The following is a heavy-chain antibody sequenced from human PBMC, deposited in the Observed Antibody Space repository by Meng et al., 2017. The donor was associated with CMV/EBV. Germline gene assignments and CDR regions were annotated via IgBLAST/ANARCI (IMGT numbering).Heavy chain of an antibody. CDR3: ARDSKNILHSSSNPSTPYYYYYGMDV. D-gene: IGHD6-6*01. CDR1: GGTFSSYA. J-gene: IGHJ6*02. CDR2: IIPILGRA. Sequence: SVKVSCKASGGTFSSYAISWVRQAPGQGLEWMGGIIPILGRANYAQKFQGRVTITADKSTSTAYMELSSLRSEDTAVYYCARDSKNILHSSSNPSTPYYYYYGMDVWGQGTTVTVSS. V-gene: IGHV1-69*10.